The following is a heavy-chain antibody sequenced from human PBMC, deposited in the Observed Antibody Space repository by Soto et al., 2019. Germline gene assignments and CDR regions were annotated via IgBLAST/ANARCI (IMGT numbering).Heavy chain of an antibody. D-gene: IGHD2-8*02. J-gene: IGHJ6*02. V-gene: IGHV3-9*01. Sequence: EVQLVESGGGLVQPGRSLRLSCGASGFTFDEYGMHWVRQAPGKGLEWVSGISWNSGTIGYADSVKGRFTISSDNAKNSLYLQMSSLRAEDTALYYCAKSTGGTANGMDVWGQGTTVTVSS. CDR1: GFTFDEYG. CDR3: AKSTGGTANGMDV. CDR2: ISWNSGTI.